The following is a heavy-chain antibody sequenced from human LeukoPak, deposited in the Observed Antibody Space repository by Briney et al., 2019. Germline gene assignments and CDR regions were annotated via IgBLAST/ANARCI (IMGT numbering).Heavy chain of an antibody. D-gene: IGHD3-22*01. CDR3: ARGRYYYDSSGYYNEGFDY. J-gene: IGHJ4*02. CDR2: IYTSGST. Sequence: PSQTLSLTCTVSGGSISSGSYYWSWIRQPAGKGLEWIGRIYTSGSTNYNPSLKSRVTMSVDTSKNQFSLKLSSVTAADTAVYYCARGRYYYDSSGYYNEGFDYWGQGTLVTVSS. CDR1: GGSISSGSYY. V-gene: IGHV4-61*02.